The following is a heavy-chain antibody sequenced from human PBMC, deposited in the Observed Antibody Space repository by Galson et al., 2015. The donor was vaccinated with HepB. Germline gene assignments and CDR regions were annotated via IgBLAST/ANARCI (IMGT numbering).Heavy chain of an antibody. CDR2: ITPSSNGI. D-gene: IGHD1-26*01. CDR3: FTNSWEQVGY. J-gene: IGHJ4*02. Sequence: SLRLSCAASGFPFSSYEMNWVRQAPGKGPEWISYITPSSNGILYADSVRGRFTVSRDNAKNSVYLQMNSLRVEDTAVYFCFTNSWEQVGYWGQGTLVTVSS. V-gene: IGHV3-48*03. CDR1: GFPFSSYE.